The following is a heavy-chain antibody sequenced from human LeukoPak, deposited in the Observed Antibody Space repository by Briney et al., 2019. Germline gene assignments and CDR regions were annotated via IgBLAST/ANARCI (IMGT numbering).Heavy chain of an antibody. CDR2: IPQDGSEK. CDR1: GFTFSNYW. CDR3: AISPVIRNRGY. J-gene: IGHJ4*02. V-gene: IGHV3-7*01. D-gene: IGHD2-21*01. Sequence: GGSLRLSCAASGFTFSNYWVSWVRQAPGKGLQWVANIPQDGSEKYYVDSVKGRFTISRDNDKNSLFLQMNSLRVEDTAVYYCAISPVIRNRGYWGQGTLVTVSS.